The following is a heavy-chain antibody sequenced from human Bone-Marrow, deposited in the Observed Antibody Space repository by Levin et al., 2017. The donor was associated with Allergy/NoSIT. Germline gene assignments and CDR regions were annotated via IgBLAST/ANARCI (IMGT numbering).Heavy chain of an antibody. J-gene: IGHJ4*02. CDR2: ISYNGAT. CDR3: ARDSTAAEFDF. Sequence: SETLSLTCTASGGSVNHGYFYWSWIRQAPGKGLEWIGYISYNGATNYNPSLKSRVTISVDPSSNQSSLKLTSVTAADTAVYYCARDSTAAEFDFWGQGTLVIVSS. V-gene: IGHV4-61*01. D-gene: IGHD4-17*01. CDR1: GGSVNHGYFY.